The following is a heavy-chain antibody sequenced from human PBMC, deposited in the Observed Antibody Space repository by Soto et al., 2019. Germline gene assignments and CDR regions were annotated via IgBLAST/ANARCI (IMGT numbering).Heavy chain of an antibody. CDR1: GFTFSSYA. D-gene: IGHD2-15*01. V-gene: IGHV3-30-3*01. CDR2: ISYDGSNK. Sequence: GGSLRLSCAASGFTFSSYAMHWVRQAPGKGLEWVAVISYDGSNKYYADSVKGRFTISRDNSKNTLYLQMNSLRAEDTAVYYCARDSAPFGYCSGGSCYSALDYWGQGTLVTVSS. J-gene: IGHJ4*02. CDR3: ARDSAPFGYCSGGSCYSALDY.